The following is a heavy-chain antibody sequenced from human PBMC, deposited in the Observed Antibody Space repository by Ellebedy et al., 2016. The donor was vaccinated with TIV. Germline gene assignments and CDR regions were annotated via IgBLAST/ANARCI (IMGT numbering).Heavy chain of an antibody. CDR1: GFPFSRYA. CDR2: ISASGGTT. V-gene: IGHV3-23*01. D-gene: IGHD3-10*01. CDR3: AKELTYGSGRPLDY. J-gene: IGHJ4*02. Sequence: PGGSLRLSCAASGFPFSRYAISWVRQAPGKGLEWVSVISASGGTTYYADSVKGRFTISRDNSKNTLYLQRNSLRAEDTAVYYCAKELTYGSGRPLDYWGQGTLVTVSS.